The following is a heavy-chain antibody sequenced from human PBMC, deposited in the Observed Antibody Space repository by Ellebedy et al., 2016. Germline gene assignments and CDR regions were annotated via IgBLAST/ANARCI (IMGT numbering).Heavy chain of an antibody. V-gene: IGHV3-11*01. Sequence: GESLKISXEASRVTMNVFAMTWVRQAPGKGLEWVSVISSSGRTIYYADSVMGRFTISRDNAKRSLYLQMNSLRAEDTAVYYCASSGYDFWNGLYYFDYWGQGTLVTVSS. D-gene: IGHD3-3*01. J-gene: IGHJ4*02. CDR3: ASSGYDFWNGLYYFDY. CDR2: ISSSGRTI. CDR1: RVTMNVFA.